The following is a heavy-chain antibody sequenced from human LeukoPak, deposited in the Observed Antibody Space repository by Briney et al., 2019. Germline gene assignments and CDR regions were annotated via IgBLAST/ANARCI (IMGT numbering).Heavy chain of an antibody. J-gene: IGHJ4*02. Sequence: GGSLRLSCAASGFTFSSYWMHWVRQAPGKGLVWVSRINSDGSFTTYADSVRGRFTISRDNAKSTLYLQMNSLRAEDTAVYYCASSTQISKYADYWGQGALVTVSS. D-gene: IGHD2-2*01. CDR2: INSDGSFT. CDR3: ASSTQISKYADY. CDR1: GFTFSSYW. V-gene: IGHV3-74*01.